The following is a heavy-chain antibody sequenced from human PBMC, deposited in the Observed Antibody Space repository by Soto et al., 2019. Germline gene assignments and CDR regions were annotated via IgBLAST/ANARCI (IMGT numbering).Heavy chain of an antibody. CDR2: IGRSGETI. Sequence: EVQLAEFGGGLAQPGGSLRLSCVGSGFTFSSFEMNWVRQTPGKGLEWLSYIGRSGETIYYADSVKGRFTISRDNAKSSLFLQMNGLRDEDTGIYYCARDSRGGAARRPTFYYWGRGTLVTVSS. V-gene: IGHV3-48*03. J-gene: IGHJ4*02. CDR3: ARDSRGGAARRPTFYY. CDR1: GFTFSSFE. D-gene: IGHD6-6*01.